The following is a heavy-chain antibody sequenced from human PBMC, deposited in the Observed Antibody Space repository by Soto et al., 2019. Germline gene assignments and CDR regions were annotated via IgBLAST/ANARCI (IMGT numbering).Heavy chain of an antibody. CDR1: GFIFSNYG. Sequence: GGSLRLSCSASGFIFSNYGMHWVRQAPGKGLEYVSAISGNGGSTYYTDSVKGRFTISRDNSKNTLYLQMSSLRAEDTAVYFCVKRWATAEPDYWGQGTLVTVSS. CDR2: ISGNGGST. D-gene: IGHD4-4*01. J-gene: IGHJ4*02. V-gene: IGHV3-64D*08. CDR3: VKRWATAEPDY.